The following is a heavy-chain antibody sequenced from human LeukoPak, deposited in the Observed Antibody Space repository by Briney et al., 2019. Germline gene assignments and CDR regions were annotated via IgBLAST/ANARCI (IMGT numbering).Heavy chain of an antibody. Sequence: PGGSLRLSCAASGFTFNNYAMNWVRQAPGKGLEWVSAISGSGGSTYYADSVKGRFTISRDNSKNTLYLQMNSLRAEDTAVYYCAKATEWLVPNWFDPWGQGTLVTVSS. CDR2: ISGSGGST. CDR1: GFTFNNYA. J-gene: IGHJ5*02. CDR3: AKATEWLVPNWFDP. V-gene: IGHV3-23*01. D-gene: IGHD6-19*01.